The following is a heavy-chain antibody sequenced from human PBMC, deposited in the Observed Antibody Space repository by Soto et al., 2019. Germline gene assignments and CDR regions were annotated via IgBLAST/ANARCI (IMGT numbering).Heavy chain of an antibody. V-gene: IGHV3-11*01. D-gene: IGHD2-15*01. J-gene: IGHJ5*02. CDR2: ITKIGDTT. Sequence: GGSLRLSCAASGCTFSDHYMGWIRQAPGKGLEWLSYITKIGDTTRYADSVKGRFTISRDNARNSLHLQMSSLRVEDTAVYYCARGPHYSAPLVWFDPWGQGTLVTVSS. CDR3: ARGPHYSAPLVWFDP. CDR1: GCTFSDHY.